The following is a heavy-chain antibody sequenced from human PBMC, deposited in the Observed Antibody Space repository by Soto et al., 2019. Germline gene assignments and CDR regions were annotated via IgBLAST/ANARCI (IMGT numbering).Heavy chain of an antibody. CDR2: ITDTGGDA. CDR1: GITFGSRA. Sequence: GGSLRLSCVASGITFGSRAMSWVRQAPGEGLEWVSTITDTGGDAKYADSVRGRFTISRDSSKKTLYLQMNSLRAEDTAVYYCAKDLRATIYYGMDVWGQGTTVTVSS. D-gene: IGHD1-26*01. J-gene: IGHJ6*02. CDR3: AKDLRATIYYGMDV. V-gene: IGHV3-23*01.